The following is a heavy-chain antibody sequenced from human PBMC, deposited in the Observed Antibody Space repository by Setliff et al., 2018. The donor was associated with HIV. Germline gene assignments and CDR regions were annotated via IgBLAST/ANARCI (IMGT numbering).Heavy chain of an antibody. CDR3: AKGNDILTGLDY. Sequence: PGGSLRLSCAASGFTFSSYSMNWVRQAPGKGLEWVSSISSSSSYIYYADSVKGRFTISGDNAKNSLYLQMNSLRAEDTAVYYCAKGNDILTGLDYWGQGTLVTVSS. V-gene: IGHV3-21*04. J-gene: IGHJ4*02. CDR1: GFTFSSYS. D-gene: IGHD3-9*01. CDR2: ISSSSSYI.